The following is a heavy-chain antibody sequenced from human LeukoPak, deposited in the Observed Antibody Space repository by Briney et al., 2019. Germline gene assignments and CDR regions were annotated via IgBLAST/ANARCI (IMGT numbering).Heavy chain of an antibody. CDR3: ARVTGSIDY. V-gene: IGHV1-8*01. Sequence: ASVKVSCKASGYTFTNYDINGVRQATGQGLEWMGWVNTNSGNTGYAQKFQGRVTMTRDTSISTAYMELRSLRFDDTAVYYCARVTGSIDYWGQGTLVTVSS. J-gene: IGHJ4*02. CDR1: GYTFTNYD. CDR2: VNTNSGNT. D-gene: IGHD1-26*01.